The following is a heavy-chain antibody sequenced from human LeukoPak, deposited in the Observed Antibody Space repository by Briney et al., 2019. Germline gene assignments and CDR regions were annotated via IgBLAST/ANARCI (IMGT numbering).Heavy chain of an antibody. J-gene: IGHJ6*02. V-gene: IGHV3-66*01. CDR3: ARDLGAAGNYGMDV. D-gene: IGHD6-13*01. Sequence: GGSLRLSCAASGFTVSSNYMSWVRQAPGKGLEWVSVIYSGGSTYYADSVKGGFTISRDNSKNTLYLQMNSLRAEDTAVYYCARDLGAAGNYGMDVWGQGTTVTVSS. CDR2: IYSGGST. CDR1: GFTVSSNY.